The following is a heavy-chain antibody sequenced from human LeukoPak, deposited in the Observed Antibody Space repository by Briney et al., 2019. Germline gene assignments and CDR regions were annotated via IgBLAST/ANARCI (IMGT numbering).Heavy chain of an antibody. Sequence: SQTLSLTCTVSGGSISSGGYYWSWIRQHPGKGLEWIGYIYYSGSTYYNPSLKSRVTISVDTSKDQFSLKLSSVTAADTAVYYCARVNYYDSSGYYTFDYWGQGTLVTVSS. CDR2: IYYSGST. CDR1: GGSISSGGYY. D-gene: IGHD3-22*01. V-gene: IGHV4-31*03. J-gene: IGHJ4*02. CDR3: ARVNYYDSSGYYTFDY.